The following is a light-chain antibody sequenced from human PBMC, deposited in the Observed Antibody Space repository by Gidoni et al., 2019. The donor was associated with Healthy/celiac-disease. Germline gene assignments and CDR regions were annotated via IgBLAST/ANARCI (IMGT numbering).Light chain of an antibody. CDR1: QSVSSSY. J-gene: IGKJ4*01. CDR2: GSS. V-gene: IGKV3-20*01. CDR3: QQYGSSPKT. Sequence: ELVLTQSPGTLSLSPGERATLSCRASQSVSSSYLAWYQQKPGQAPRLLIYGSSSSATGIPDRFSGSGSGTDFTLTISRLEPEDFAVYYCQQYGSSPKTFXGXPKVEIK.